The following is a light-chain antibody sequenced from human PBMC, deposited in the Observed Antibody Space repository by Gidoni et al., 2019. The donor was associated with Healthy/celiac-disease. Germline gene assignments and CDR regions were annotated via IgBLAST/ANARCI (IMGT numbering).Light chain of an antibody. V-gene: IGLV1-47*01. Sequence: QSVLTQPPSASGTPGQRVTISYSGSSSNIGSNYVYWYQQLPGTAPKLLIYRTNQRPSGVPDRFSGSKSGTSASLAISGLRSEDEADYYCAAWDDSLSGVVFGGGTKLTVL. J-gene: IGLJ2*01. CDR3: AAWDDSLSGVV. CDR2: RTN. CDR1: SSNIGSNY.